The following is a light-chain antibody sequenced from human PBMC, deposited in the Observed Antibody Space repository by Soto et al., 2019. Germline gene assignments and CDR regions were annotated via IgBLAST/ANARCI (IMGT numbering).Light chain of an antibody. CDR3: HQNGSTPPLT. CDR2: GAS. V-gene: IGKV3-20*01. Sequence: EIVLTQSPGTLSLSPGERATLSCRASQSVSSSYLACYQQQPGQAPRLLIYGASSRATGIPARFIGRCSGTXXXXXXXXXXXXXXAVYYCHQNGSTPPLTFGQGTKVEIK. CDR1: QSVSSSY. J-gene: IGKJ1*01.